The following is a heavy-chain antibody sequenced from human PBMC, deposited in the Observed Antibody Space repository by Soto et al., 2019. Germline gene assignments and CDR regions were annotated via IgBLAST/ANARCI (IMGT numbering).Heavy chain of an antibody. CDR1: GFTFSSNW. D-gene: IGHD3-9*01. Sequence: EVQLVESGGGLVQPEGSLRLSCAASGFTFSSNWMHWVRQAPGKGLVWVSRINSDGTSTAYADSVRGRFTISRDNAKNTLCLQMNSLGAEDTAVYYCARDRDILTGYDYWGQGTLVTVSS. CDR3: ARDRDILTGYDY. V-gene: IGHV3-74*01. J-gene: IGHJ4*02. CDR2: INSDGTST.